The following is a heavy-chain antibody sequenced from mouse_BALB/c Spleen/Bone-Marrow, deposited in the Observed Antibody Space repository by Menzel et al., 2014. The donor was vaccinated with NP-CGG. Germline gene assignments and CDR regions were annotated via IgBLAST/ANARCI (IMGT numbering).Heavy chain of an antibody. V-gene: IGHV7-3*02. D-gene: IGHD2-1*01. J-gene: IGHJ1*01. CDR3: ARDTNYGNYYWYFDV. Sequence: DVHLVESGGGLVQPGGSLRLSCATSGFTFSDYYMSWVRQPPGKALEWLGFIRNKANGYTTEYSASVKGRFTISSDNSQSILYLQMNTLRAEDSATYYCARDTNYGNYYWYFDVWGAGTTVTVSS. CDR2: IRNKANGYTT. CDR1: GFTFSDYY.